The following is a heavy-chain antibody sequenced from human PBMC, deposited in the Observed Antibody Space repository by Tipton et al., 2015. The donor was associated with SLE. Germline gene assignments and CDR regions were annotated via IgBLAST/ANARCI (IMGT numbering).Heavy chain of an antibody. V-gene: IGHV3-21*01. D-gene: IGHD5-18*01. Sequence: SLRLSCAASGFTFSTYSMNWVRQAPGKGLEWVSSISSSSHFIFYADSVKGRFTISRDNAKNSLYLQMNSLRAEDTAVYYCARGGYSYGYHYWGQGTLVTVSS. CDR1: GFTFSTYS. CDR2: ISSSSHFI. CDR3: ARGGYSYGYHY. J-gene: IGHJ4*02.